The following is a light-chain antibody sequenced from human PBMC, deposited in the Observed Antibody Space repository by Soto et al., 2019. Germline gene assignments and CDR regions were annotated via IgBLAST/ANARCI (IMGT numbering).Light chain of an antibody. CDR2: GAS. CDR1: QSVSSSY. J-gene: IGKJ4*02. V-gene: IGKV3-20*01. Sequence: EIVLTQSPGTLSLSPGERATLSCRASQSVSSSYLAWYQQKPGQAPRLLVYGASSRATGIPDRFTVSGSGTDFALTVSRWEPEDFAVYYCHQYGSSPLTFGGGTKVEIK. CDR3: HQYGSSPLT.